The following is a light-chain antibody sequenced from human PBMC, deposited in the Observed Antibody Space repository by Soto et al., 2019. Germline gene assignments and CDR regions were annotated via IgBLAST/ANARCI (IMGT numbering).Light chain of an antibody. CDR1: QNINNW. CDR3: QQYHTFPLT. Sequence: DIQMTQSPSTLSASVGDRVTITCRASQNINNWMALYHQKPGEAPKLLIYDAFSLQTGVPFTFSGSGSGTEFSLTISSLQPDDFGTYYCQQYHTFPLTFGGGTKVEIK. V-gene: IGKV1-5*01. CDR2: DAF. J-gene: IGKJ4*01.